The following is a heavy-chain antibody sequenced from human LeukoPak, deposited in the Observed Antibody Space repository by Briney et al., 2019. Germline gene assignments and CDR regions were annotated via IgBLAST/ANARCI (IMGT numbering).Heavy chain of an antibody. Sequence: SETLSLTCAVSGGSISSGSYSWTWIRQPPGKGLEWLGYIYQSGSTYYNPSLNSRLTMSVDRSRNQFSLKLTSVTAADTAVYYCARSSLLQGVVYWGQGTLVTVAS. CDR3: ARSSLLQGVVY. CDR2: IYQSGST. J-gene: IGHJ4*02. D-gene: IGHD3-22*01. CDR1: GGSISSGSYS. V-gene: IGHV4-30-2*01.